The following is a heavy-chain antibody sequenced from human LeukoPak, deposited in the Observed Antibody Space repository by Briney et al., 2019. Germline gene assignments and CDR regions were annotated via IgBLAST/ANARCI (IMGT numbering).Heavy chain of an antibody. CDR2: INHSGST. V-gene: IGHV4-34*01. CDR1: GGSFSTYY. D-gene: IGHD3-10*01. CDR3: AGLDSALALLDV. Sequence: TSETLSLTCAVYGGSFSTYYWSWIRQPPGKGLEWIGEINHSGSTNYNPSLKSRVTISVDTSKNQFSLKLSSVTAADTAVYYCAGLDSALALLDVWGKGTTVTVSS. J-gene: IGHJ6*04.